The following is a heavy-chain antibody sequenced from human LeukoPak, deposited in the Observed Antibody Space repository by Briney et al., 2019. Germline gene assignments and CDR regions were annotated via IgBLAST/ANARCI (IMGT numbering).Heavy chain of an antibody. D-gene: IGHD2-21*02. J-gene: IGHJ5*02. CDR1: GYSFTNYW. V-gene: IGHV5-51*01. Sequence: GESLKISCKDSGYSFTNYWIGWVRQMPGKGLEWMGIIYPGDSDTRYSPSFQGQVTISADKSISTAYLQWSSLKASDTAMYYCARLAGLVVVTIPTGWFDPWGQGTLVTVSS. CDR2: IYPGDSDT. CDR3: ARLAGLVVVTIPTGWFDP.